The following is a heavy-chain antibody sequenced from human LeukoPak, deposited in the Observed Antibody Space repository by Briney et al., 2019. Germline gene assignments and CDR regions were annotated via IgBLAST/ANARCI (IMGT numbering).Heavy chain of an antibody. Sequence: GGSLRLSCAASGFTFDHYAMSWIRQAPGQGLEWISYISYSGDTIYYADSVKGRFTISRDNAKNSLYLQMDSLRAEDTAVYFCARWGLDYYDSSGTGDYWGQGTLVTVSS. CDR3: ARWGLDYYDSSGTGDY. J-gene: IGHJ4*02. CDR2: ISYSGDTI. CDR1: GFTFDHYA. D-gene: IGHD3-22*01. V-gene: IGHV3-11*04.